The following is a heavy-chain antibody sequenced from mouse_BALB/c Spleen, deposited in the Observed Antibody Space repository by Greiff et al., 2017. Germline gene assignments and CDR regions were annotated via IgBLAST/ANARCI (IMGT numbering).Heavy chain of an antibody. CDR1: GYTFTSYW. CDR2: IYPGSGST. Sequence: LQQPGSELVRPGASVKLSCKASGYTFTSYWMHWVKQRPGQGLEWIGNIYPGSGSTNYDEKFKSKATLTVDTSSSTAYMQLSSLTSEDSAVYYCTRSDGNLAWFADWGQGTLVTVSA. V-gene: IGHV1S22*01. J-gene: IGHJ3*01. CDR3: TRSDGNLAWFAD. D-gene: IGHD2-1*01.